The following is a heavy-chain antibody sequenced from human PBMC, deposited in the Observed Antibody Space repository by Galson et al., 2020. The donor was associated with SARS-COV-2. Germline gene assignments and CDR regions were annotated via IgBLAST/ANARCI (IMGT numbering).Heavy chain of an antibody. J-gene: IGHJ6*03. D-gene: IGHD2-21*02. CDR1: GFTFSSYD. Sequence: GESLKISCAASGFTFSSYDMHWVRQATGKGLEWVSAIGTAGDTYYPGSVKGRFTISRENAKNSLYLQMNSLRAGDTAVYYCARGVVTTSFNCYYYYMDVWGKGTTVTVSS. V-gene: IGHV3-13*01. CDR2: IGTAGDT. CDR3: ARGVVTTSFNCYYYYMDV.